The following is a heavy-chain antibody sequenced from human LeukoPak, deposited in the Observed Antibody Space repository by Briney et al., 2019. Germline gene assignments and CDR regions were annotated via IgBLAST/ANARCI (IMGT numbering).Heavy chain of an antibody. J-gene: IGHJ5*02. CDR2: INPSGGST. CDR3: ARDGHSGYDHKYNWFDP. CDR1: GYTFTSYY. Sequence: GASVKVSCKASGYTFTSYYMHWVRRAPGQGLEWMGIINPSGGSTSYAQKFQGRVTMTRDTSTSTVYMELSSLRSEDTAVYYCARDGHSGYDHKYNWFDPWGQGTLVTVSS. V-gene: IGHV1-46*01. D-gene: IGHD5-12*01.